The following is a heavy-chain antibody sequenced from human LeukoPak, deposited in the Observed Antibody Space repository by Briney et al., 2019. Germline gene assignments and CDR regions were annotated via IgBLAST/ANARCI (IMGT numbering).Heavy chain of an antibody. D-gene: IGHD4-17*01. CDR3: AGGYGDANFDY. Sequence: PSETLSLTCTVSGGSISSYYWSWIRQPPGKGLEWIGYIYYSGSTNYNPPLKSRVTISVDTSKNQFSLKLSSVTAADTAVYYCAGGYGDANFDYWGQGTLVTVSS. CDR2: IYYSGST. CDR1: GGSISSYY. J-gene: IGHJ4*02. V-gene: IGHV4-59*08.